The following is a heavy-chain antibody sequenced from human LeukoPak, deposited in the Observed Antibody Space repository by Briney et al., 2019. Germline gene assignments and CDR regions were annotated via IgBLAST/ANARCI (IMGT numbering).Heavy chain of an antibody. CDR2: IRYDGSNK. CDR3: AKDKRIAVRTFDY. V-gene: IGHV3-30*02. CDR1: GFTFSSYG. Sequence: GGSLRLSCAASGFTFSSYGMHWVRQAPGKGLEWVAFIRYDGSNKYYADSVKGRFTISRDNSKNTLYLQMNSLRAEDTAVYYCAKDKRIAVRTFDYWGQVTLVTVSS. D-gene: IGHD6-6*01. J-gene: IGHJ4*02.